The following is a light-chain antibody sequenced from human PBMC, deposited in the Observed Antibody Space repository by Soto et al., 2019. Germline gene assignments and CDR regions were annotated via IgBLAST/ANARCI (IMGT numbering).Light chain of an antibody. V-gene: IGKV3-15*01. CDR2: GAS. CDR3: QQSNIWPWT. CDR1: QSVSSD. J-gene: IGKJ1*01. Sequence: EVVMTLLPANLSVFPGERATLPCRASQSVSSDLAWYQQIPGQAPRILIYGASTRDTGILPRFSGSGSGTEFTLTISRLQSEDFNVYDCQQSNIWPWTFGQGTQVEI.